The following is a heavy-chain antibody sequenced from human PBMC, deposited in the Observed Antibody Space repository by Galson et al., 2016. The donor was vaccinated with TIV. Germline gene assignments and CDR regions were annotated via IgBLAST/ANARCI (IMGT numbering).Heavy chain of an antibody. J-gene: IGHJ4*02. D-gene: IGHD1-26*01. CDR3: ARSERGSYTGFDY. Sequence: SVKVSCKASGYPLIGYFMHWVRQAPGQGLEWMGWIDPHSGGTDYAQKFQGRVTMTRDKSIGTAYMELSRLRSDDTALYFCARSERGSYTGFDYWGRGTLVSVSS. CDR2: IDPHSGGT. CDR1: GYPLIGYF. V-gene: IGHV1-2*02.